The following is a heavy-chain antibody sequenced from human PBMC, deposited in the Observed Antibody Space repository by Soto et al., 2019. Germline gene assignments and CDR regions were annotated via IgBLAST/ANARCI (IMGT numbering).Heavy chain of an antibody. V-gene: IGHV1-58*02. CDR1: GFTFTSSA. CDR2: IVVGRGNT. J-gene: IGHJ6*02. CDR3: AAGGTVTTGMDV. Sequence: QMQLVQSGPEVKKTGTSVKVSCKASGFTFTSSAMQWVRQARGQRLEWIGWIVVGRGNTNYAQKFQERVTITRDMSTSTAYMELSILRSEDTAVYYCAAGGTVTTGMDVWGQGTTVTVSS. D-gene: IGHD4-17*01.